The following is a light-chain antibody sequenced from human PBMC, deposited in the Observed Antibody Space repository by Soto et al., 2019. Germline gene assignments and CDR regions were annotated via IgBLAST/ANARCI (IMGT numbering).Light chain of an antibody. Sequence: DIQMTQSPSSLSASVGDRVTISCRASRGVSNYLIWYQQRQGRAPKLLIYAASNLVSGVPSRFSGSGSGTNFTLTISSLQPEDFATYYCQQSYRTPHTFGQGTKLETK. J-gene: IGKJ2*01. CDR2: AAS. V-gene: IGKV1-39*01. CDR1: RGVSNY. CDR3: QQSYRTPHT.